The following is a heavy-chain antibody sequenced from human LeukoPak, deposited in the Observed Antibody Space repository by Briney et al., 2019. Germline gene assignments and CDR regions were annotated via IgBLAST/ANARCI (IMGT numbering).Heavy chain of an antibody. CDR3: ARDNRYYDYVCGSYRPPGYFDY. V-gene: IGHV1-2*02. D-gene: IGHD3-16*02. CDR1: GYTFTGYY. Sequence: ASVKVSCKASGYTFTGYYMHWVRQAPGQGLEWMGWINPNSAGTNYAQKFQGRVTMTRDTSISTAYMELSRLRSDDTAVYYCARDNRYYDYVCGSYRPPGYFDYWGQGTLVTVSS. CDR2: INPNSAGT. J-gene: IGHJ4*02.